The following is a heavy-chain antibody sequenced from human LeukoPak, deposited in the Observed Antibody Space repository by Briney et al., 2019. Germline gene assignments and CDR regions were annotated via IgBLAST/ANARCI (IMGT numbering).Heavy chain of an antibody. CDR1: GFTFGNYA. CDR2: ISASGHYT. V-gene: IGHV3-23*01. J-gene: IGHJ6*03. Sequence: GGSLRLSCEVSGFTFGNYAMSWVRQTPGKGLEWISGISASGHYTYNTESLKGRFTISRDNSKNTVYLQMSNLRVEDTALYYCARDGSWGDYSSYFYIDVWGKGTTVTVSS. CDR3: ARDGSWGDYSSYFYIDV. D-gene: IGHD3-16*01.